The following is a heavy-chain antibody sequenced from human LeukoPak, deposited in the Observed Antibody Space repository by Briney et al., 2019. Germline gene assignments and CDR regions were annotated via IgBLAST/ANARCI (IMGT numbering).Heavy chain of an antibody. V-gene: IGHV4-34*01. Sequence: ASETLSLTCAVYGGSFSGYYWSWIRQPPGKGLEWIGEINHSGSTNYNPSLKSRVTISVDTSKNQFSLKLSSVTAADTAVYYCARESSMAARKYGMDVWGQGTTVTVSS. CDR1: GGSFSGYY. CDR3: ARESSMAARKYGMDV. CDR2: INHSGST. D-gene: IGHD6-6*01. J-gene: IGHJ6*02.